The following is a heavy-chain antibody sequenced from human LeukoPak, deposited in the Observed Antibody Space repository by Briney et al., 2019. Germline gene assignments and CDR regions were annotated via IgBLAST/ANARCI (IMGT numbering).Heavy chain of an antibody. D-gene: IGHD5-18*01. CDR1: GFTFSGSA. Sequence: PGGSLRLSCAASGFTFSGSAIHWVRLASGKGLEWVGRIRSKAKSYATEYTASVKGRFTISRDDSKNTAYLQMNSLKTEDTAVYYCTRSMVTGYWGQGTLVTVSS. J-gene: IGHJ4*02. CDR3: TRSMVTGY. CDR2: IRSKAKSYAT. V-gene: IGHV3-73*01.